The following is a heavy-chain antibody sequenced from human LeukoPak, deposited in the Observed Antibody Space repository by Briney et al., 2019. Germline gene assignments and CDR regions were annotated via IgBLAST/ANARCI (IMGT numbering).Heavy chain of an antibody. CDR1: GFTFSSYP. D-gene: IGHD1/OR15-1a*01. J-gene: IGHJ4*02. V-gene: IGHV3-64*01. Sequence: PGRSLRLSCAASGFTFSSYPMHWVRQAPGKGLESISAISGDGGNTYYANSVKGRFTISRDNSENMLYLQMGSLAAEDMAVYYCAREGTPGSLDYWGQGTLVTVSS. CDR2: ISGDGGNT. CDR3: AREGTPGSLDY.